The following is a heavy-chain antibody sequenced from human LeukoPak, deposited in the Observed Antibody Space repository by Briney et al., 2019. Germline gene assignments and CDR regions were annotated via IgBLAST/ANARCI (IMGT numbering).Heavy chain of an antibody. J-gene: IGHJ4*02. CDR1: GGSFSGYY. CDR3: ARHFPVYYYDSSGYPDY. D-gene: IGHD3-22*01. V-gene: IGHV4-34*01. Sequence: PSETLSLTCAVYGGSFSGYYWSWIRQPPGKGLEWIGEINHSGSTNYNPSLKSRVTISVDTSKNQFSLKLSSVTAADTAVYYCARHFPVYYYDSSGYPDYWGQGTLVTVSS. CDR2: INHSGST.